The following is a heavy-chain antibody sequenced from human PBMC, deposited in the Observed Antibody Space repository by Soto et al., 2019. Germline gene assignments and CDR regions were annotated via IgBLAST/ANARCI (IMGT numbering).Heavy chain of an antibody. CDR3: ATVSRRYFDWLLDY. CDR1: GYTLTELS. D-gene: IGHD3-9*01. V-gene: IGHV1-24*01. Sequence: QVQLVQSGAEVKKPGASVKVSCKVSGYTLTELSMHWVRQAPGKGLEWMGGFDPEDGETIYAQKFQGRVTMTEDTSTDPAYRELSSLRSGDTAVYYCATVSRRYFDWLLDYWGQGTLVTVSS. CDR2: FDPEDGET. J-gene: IGHJ4*02.